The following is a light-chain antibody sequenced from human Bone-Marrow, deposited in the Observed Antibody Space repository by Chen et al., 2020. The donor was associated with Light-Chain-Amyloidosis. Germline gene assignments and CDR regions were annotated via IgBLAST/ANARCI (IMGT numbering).Light chain of an antibody. CDR1: NIGSTS. CDR3: QVWDRGSDRPV. J-gene: IGLJ3*02. V-gene: IGLV3-21*02. CDR2: DDS. Sequence: SYVLTQPSSVSVAPGQTATIACGGNNIGSTSVHWYQQTPGQAPLLVVYDDSDRSSGIPERWSGSNSGNTATQTIRRVEAGDEADYYCQVWDRGSDRPVFGGGTKLTVL.